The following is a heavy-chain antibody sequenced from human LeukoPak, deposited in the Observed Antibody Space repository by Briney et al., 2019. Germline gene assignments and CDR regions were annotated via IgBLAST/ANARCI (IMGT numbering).Heavy chain of an antibody. D-gene: IGHD2-2*02. CDR1: GYTFTSYA. J-gene: IGHJ6*03. V-gene: IGHV1-69*06. CDR2: IIPIFGTA. Sequence: GASVKVSCKASGYTFTSYAMHWVRRAPGQRLEWMGGIIPIFGTANYAQKFQGRVTITADKSTSTAYMELSSLRSEDTAVYYCAISESGEDIVVVPAAIGSYYMDVWGKGTTVTVSS. CDR3: AISESGEDIVVVPAAIGSYYMDV.